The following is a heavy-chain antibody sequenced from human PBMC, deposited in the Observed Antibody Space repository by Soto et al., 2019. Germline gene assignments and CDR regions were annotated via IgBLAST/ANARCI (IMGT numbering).Heavy chain of an antibody. J-gene: IGHJ4*02. D-gene: IGHD2-15*01. V-gene: IGHV3-23*01. CDR1: GFTFSSYA. CDR3: ATQRGSAHFLSAPFHY. Sequence: EVQLLESGGGLVQPGGSLRLSCAASGFTFSSYAMSWVRQAPGKGLEWVSTITGSGDYTYYADSVRGRLTISRDNSNNMLVLQMSSLRVEDTAVYYCATQRGSAHFLSAPFHYWGQGTLVTVSS. CDR2: ITGSGDYT.